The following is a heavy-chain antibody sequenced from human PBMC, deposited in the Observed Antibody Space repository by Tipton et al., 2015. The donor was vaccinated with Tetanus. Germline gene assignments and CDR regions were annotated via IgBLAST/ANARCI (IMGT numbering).Heavy chain of an antibody. V-gene: IGHV1-2*02. CDR2: IDPNSGGT. D-gene: IGHD3-22*01. CDR3: ARDRGDYIYYGMDV. J-gene: IGHJ6*02. Sequence: QLVQSGAEVKKPGASMKVSCKASGYTFTGYYIYWVRQAPGQGLEWMGWIDPNSGGTNYAQKFQGRVTMTRDTSISTAYMELSSLRSDDTAVYYCARDRGDYIYYGMDVWGPGTPVTVS. CDR1: GYTFTGYY.